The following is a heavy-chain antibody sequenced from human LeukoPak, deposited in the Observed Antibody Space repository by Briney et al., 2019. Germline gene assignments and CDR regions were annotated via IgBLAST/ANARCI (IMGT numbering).Heavy chain of an antibody. CDR3: TREPLVVITYADAFDI. J-gene: IGHJ3*02. Sequence: GGSLRLSCTASGFTFGDYAMSWVRQAPGKGLEWVGFIRSKAYSGTTEYAASVKGRFTISRDDSKSIAYLQMNSLKTEDTAVYYCTREPLVVITYADAFDIWGQGTMVTVSS. V-gene: IGHV3-49*04. CDR2: IRSKAYSGTT. D-gene: IGHD3-22*01. CDR1: GFTFGDYA.